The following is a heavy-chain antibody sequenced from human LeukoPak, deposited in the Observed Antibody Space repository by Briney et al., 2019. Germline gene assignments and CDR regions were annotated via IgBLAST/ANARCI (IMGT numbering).Heavy chain of an antibody. D-gene: IGHD3-3*01. J-gene: IGHJ4*02. CDR3: ARKITLFGVASHFDY. CDR1: GFSFSSYA. V-gene: IGHV3-30-3*01. Sequence: GGSLRLSCAASGFSFSSYAIHWVRQAPGKGLEWVADISYDGSNKYYADSVKGRFTISRDNSKNTLYLQMNSLRPEDTAVYYCARKITLFGVASHFDYWGQGTLVSVSS. CDR2: ISYDGSNK.